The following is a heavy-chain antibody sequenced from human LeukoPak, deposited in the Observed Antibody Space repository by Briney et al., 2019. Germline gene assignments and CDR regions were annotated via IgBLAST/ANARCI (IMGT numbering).Heavy chain of an antibody. V-gene: IGHV5-51*01. CDR2: IYPGDSDT. Sequence: GESLKISCKGSGYSFTSYWIGWVRQMPGKGLEWMGIIYPGDSDTRYSPSFQGQVTISADKSIGTAYLQWSSLKASDTAMYYCARLGTYCSGGSCYFNWFDPWGQGTLVTVSS. J-gene: IGHJ5*02. D-gene: IGHD2-15*01. CDR1: GYSFTSYW. CDR3: ARLGTYCSGGSCYFNWFDP.